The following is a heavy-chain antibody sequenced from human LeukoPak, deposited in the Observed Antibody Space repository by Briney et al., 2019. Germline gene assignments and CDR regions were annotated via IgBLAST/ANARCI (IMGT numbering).Heavy chain of an antibody. D-gene: IGHD5-18*01. CDR3: ARGWIQLWLRPLYFDY. J-gene: IGHJ4*02. CDR1: GGSISSRSYY. V-gene: IGHV4-39*01. CDR2: VHSSGSI. Sequence: SETLSLTCTVSGGSISSRSYYWGWIRQPPGKGLEWIGNVHSSGSIYYNPSLKSRVTISVDTSNNQFSLKLSSVTAADTAVYYCARGWIQLWLRPLYFDYWGQGTLVTVSS.